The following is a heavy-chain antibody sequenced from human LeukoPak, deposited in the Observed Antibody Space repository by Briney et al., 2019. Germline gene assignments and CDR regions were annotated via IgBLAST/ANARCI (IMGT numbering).Heavy chain of an antibody. Sequence: PSETLSLTCTVSGGSISSYYWSWIRQPPGKGLEWIGYIYYSGSTNCNPSLKSRVTISVDTSKNQFSLKLSSVTAADTAVYYCARGARIGLGYWGQGTLVTVSS. D-gene: IGHD3-16*01. CDR3: ARGARIGLGY. J-gene: IGHJ4*02. CDR2: IYYSGST. CDR1: GGSISSYY. V-gene: IGHV4-59*12.